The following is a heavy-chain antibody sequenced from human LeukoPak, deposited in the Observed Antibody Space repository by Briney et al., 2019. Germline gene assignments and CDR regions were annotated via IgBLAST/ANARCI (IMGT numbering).Heavy chain of an antibody. D-gene: IGHD6-19*01. J-gene: IGHJ4*02. Sequence: GGSLRLSCAASGFTFCNYGLSWVRQAPGKGLEWVSGIGSSGSTTYYADSVKGRFTISRDNSKNTLYLQMNSLRAEDTAVYYCAKLGGGVTVTGLRYFDYWGQGTLVTVSS. CDR2: IGSSGSTT. CDR3: AKLGGGVTVTGLRYFDY. CDR1: GFTFCNYG. V-gene: IGHV3-23*01.